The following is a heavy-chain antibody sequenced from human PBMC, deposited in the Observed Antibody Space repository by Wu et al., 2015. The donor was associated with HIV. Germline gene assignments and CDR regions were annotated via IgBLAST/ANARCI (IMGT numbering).Heavy chain of an antibody. CDR1: GYTFTDQY. CDR3: DKRVGXGYRKFDY. Sequence: VQLVQSGAEVKKPGAKVKISCKVSGYTFTDQYIHWVQQAPGKGLEWMGLVYPGDGRNKYAEKFQGRVTISADTSTDTAYMELSRLRSEDTAVYYCDKRVGXGYRKFDYVGPGNAWSPSPQ. CDR2: VYPGDGRN. V-gene: IGHV1-69-2*01. D-gene: IGHD5-24*01. J-gene: IGHJ4*02.